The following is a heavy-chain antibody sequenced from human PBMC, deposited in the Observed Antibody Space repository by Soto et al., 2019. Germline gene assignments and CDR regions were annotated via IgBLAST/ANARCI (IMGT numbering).Heavy chain of an antibody. V-gene: IGHV1-8*01. Sequence: ASVKVSCKASGYTFTSYDINWVRQATGQGLEWMGWMNPNSGNTGYAQKFQGRVTMTRNTSISTAYMELSSLRSEDTAVYYCARGYCSSTSCYYYYGMDVWGQGTTVTSP. CDR2: MNPNSGNT. CDR3: ARGYCSSTSCYYYYGMDV. J-gene: IGHJ6*02. D-gene: IGHD2-2*01. CDR1: GYTFTSYD.